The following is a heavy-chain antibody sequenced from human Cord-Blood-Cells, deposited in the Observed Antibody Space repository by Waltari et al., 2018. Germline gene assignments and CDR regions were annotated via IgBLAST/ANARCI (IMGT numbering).Heavy chain of an antibody. Sequence: QLQLQESGPGLVKPSETLSLTCTVSGGSISSSSYYWGWIRQPPGKGLEWIGSIYYSGSTYYTPSLKSRVTISVDTSKNQFSLKLSSVTAADTAVYYCARRQYSSGWYYFDYWGQGTLVTVSS. V-gene: IGHV4-39*01. CDR3: ARRQYSSGWYYFDY. CDR2: IYYSGST. D-gene: IGHD6-19*01. CDR1: GGSISSSSYY. J-gene: IGHJ4*02.